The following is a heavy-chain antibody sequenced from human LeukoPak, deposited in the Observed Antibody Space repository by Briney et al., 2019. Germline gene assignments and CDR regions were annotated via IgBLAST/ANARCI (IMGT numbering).Heavy chain of an antibody. CDR2: ISGSGGST. V-gene: IGHV3-23*01. CDR1: GFTFSSYA. CDR3: AKRGYDYVWGSYRYTTRGHAFDI. D-gene: IGHD3-16*02. J-gene: IGHJ3*02. Sequence: GXSLRLSCAASGFTFSSYAMSWVRQAPGKGLEWVSAISGSGGSTYYADSVKGRFTISRDNSKNTLYLQMNSLRADDTAVYYCAKRGYDYVWGSYRYTTRGHAFDIWGQGTMVTVSS.